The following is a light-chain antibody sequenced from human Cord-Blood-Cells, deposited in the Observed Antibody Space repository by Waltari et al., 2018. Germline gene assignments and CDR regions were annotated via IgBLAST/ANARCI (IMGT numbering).Light chain of an antibody. CDR1: SSDVGGYNY. Sequence: QSALTQPASVSGSPGQSITISCTGTSSDVGGYNYVSWYQQHPGKAPKLMIYDVSNRPSGISNRFPGSKSVNTASLTISGLQAEDEADYYCSSYTSSSTLYVFGTGTKVTVL. CDR3: SSYTSSSTLYV. CDR2: DVS. J-gene: IGLJ1*01. V-gene: IGLV2-14*03.